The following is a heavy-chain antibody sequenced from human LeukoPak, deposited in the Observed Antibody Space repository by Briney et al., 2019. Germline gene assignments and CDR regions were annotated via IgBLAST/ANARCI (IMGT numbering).Heavy chain of an antibody. J-gene: IGHJ4*02. Sequence: GESLRISCKGSGYSFTSYWISWVRQMPGKGLEWMGRTDPSDSYTNYSPSFQGHVTISADKSISTAYLQWSSLKASDTAMYYCARHFITMVRGVIIKESPDDYWGQGTLVTVSS. D-gene: IGHD3-10*01. CDR1: GYSFTSYW. CDR2: TDPSDSYT. V-gene: IGHV5-10-1*01. CDR3: ARHFITMVRGVIIKESPDDY.